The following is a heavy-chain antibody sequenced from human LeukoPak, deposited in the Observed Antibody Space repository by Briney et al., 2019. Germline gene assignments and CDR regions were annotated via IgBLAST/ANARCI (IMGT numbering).Heavy chain of an antibody. D-gene: IGHD1-26*01. CDR3: ARVGASYDGLIDY. CDR2: ISPYNGYT. Sequence: GASLKLSCKASGYTFINSAIGWVRQAPGQGLEWMGWISPYNGYTKYAQSLQGRVTMTTDTSTSKAYMELRSLRSDDTAMYYCARVGASYDGLIDYWGQGTRVTVSS. J-gene: IGHJ4*02. CDR1: GYTFINSA. V-gene: IGHV1-18*01.